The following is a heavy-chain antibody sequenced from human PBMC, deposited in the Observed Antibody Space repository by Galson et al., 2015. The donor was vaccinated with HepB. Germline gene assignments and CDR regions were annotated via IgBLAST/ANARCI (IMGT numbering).Heavy chain of an antibody. V-gene: IGHV5-51*01. J-gene: IGHJ5*02. D-gene: IGHD3-22*01. CDR2: IYPGDSDT. CDR1: GYSFTSYW. CDR3: ARQKTYYDSSGYNWFDP. Sequence: QSGAEVKKPGESLKISCKGSGYSFTSYWIGWVRQMPGKGLEWMGIIYPGDSDTRYSLSFQGQVTISADKSISTAYLQWSSLKASDTAMYYCARQKTYYDSSGYNWFDPWGQGTLVTVSS.